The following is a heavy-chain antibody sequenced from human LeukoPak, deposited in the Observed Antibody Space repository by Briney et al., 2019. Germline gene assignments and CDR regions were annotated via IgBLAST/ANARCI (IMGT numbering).Heavy chain of an antibody. D-gene: IGHD3-3*01. CDR3: ARDSYYDFWSGYYPTPFDY. V-gene: IGHV1-18*01. CDR1: GYTFTSYA. Sequence: GASVKVSCKASGYTFTSYAMNWVRQAPGQGLEWMGWISAYNGNTNYAQKLQGRVTMTTDTSTSTAYMELRSLRSDDTAVYYCARDSYYDFWSGYYPTPFDYWGQGTLVTVSS. J-gene: IGHJ4*02. CDR2: ISAYNGNT.